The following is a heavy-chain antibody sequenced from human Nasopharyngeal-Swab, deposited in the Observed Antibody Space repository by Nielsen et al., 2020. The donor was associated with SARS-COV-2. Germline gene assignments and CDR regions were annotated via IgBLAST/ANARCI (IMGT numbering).Heavy chain of an antibody. D-gene: IGHD2-2*01. CDR2: INNSGGNT. Sequence: GGSLRLSCAASGFTFRSYAMSWVRQAPGRGLEWVSTINNSGGNTHYAAPVKGRFTISRDDSKNTLYLQMNSLKTEDTAVYYCTTDLCSSTSCYGPFYYYYYGMDVWGQGTTVTVSS. V-gene: IGHV3-23*01. CDR3: TTDLCSSTSCYGPFYYYYYGMDV. CDR1: GFTFRSYA. J-gene: IGHJ6*02.